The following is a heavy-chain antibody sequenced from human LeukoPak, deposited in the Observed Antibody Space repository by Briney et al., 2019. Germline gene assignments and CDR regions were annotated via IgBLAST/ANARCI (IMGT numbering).Heavy chain of an antibody. CDR2: IYSGGST. CDR3: AELGITMIGGV. Sequence: GGSLRLSCAASGFTVSSNYVSWVRQAPGKGLEWVSVIYSGGSTYYADSVKGRFTISRDNSKNSLYLQMNSLRAGDTAVYYCAELGITMIGGVWGKGTTVTISS. CDR1: GFTVSSNY. V-gene: IGHV3-53*01. D-gene: IGHD3-10*02. J-gene: IGHJ6*04.